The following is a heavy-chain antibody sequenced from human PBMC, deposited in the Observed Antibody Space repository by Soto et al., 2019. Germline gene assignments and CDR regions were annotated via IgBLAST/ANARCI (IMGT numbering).Heavy chain of an antibody. CDR2: IFHSGNT. CDR1: SGSIDTTNW. Sequence: QVQLQESGPGLVKPSGTLSLTCAVSSGSIDTTNWWSWVRQPPGKGLEWIGEIFHSGNTYYNPSLASRVTISVDTSKNQFSLNLRSVTAADTALYYCARRTWGMDVWGQGTTVTVSS. V-gene: IGHV4-4*02. J-gene: IGHJ6*02. D-gene: IGHD2-8*01. CDR3: ARRTWGMDV.